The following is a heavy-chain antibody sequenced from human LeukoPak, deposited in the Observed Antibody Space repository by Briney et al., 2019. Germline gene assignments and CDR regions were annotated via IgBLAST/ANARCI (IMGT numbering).Heavy chain of an antibody. CDR2: ISSSSSYI. D-gene: IGHD5-18*01. J-gene: IGHJ5*02. CDR1: GFTFSSYS. CDR3: ARDRTAMVTENTFP. Sequence: KPGGSLRLSYAASGFTFSSYSMNWVRQAPGKGLEWVSSISSSSSYIYYADSVKGRFTISRDNAKNSLYLQMNSLRAEDTAVYYCARDRTAMVTENTFPWGQGTLVTVSS. V-gene: IGHV3-21*01.